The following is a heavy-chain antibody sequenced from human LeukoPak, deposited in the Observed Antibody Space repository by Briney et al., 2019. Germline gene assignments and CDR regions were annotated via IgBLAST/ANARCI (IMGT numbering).Heavy chain of an antibody. CDR1: GFTFSSYS. CDR2: ITSSSSTI. V-gene: IGHV3-48*01. CDR3: ARDLLYDSSGIFDY. D-gene: IGHD3-22*01. Sequence: GGSLRLSCAASGFTFSSYSMNWVRQAPGKGLEWLSYITSSSSTIYYADSVKGQFTISRDNAKNSLYLQMNSLRAEDTAVYYCARDLLYDSSGIFDYWGQGTLVTVSS. J-gene: IGHJ4*02.